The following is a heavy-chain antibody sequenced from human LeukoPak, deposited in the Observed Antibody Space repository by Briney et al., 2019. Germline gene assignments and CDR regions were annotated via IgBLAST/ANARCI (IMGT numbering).Heavy chain of an antibody. CDR3: ARDGGLEGDAFDI. Sequence: GGALRLSCAAYGFTFISYEMNWVRQAPGKGLEWVSYISGSGSSVLYADSVKGRFTISRDNAKNSLWLQMNSLRDEDTAVYYCARDGGLEGDAFDIWGQGTMVTV. CDR1: GFTFISYE. D-gene: IGHD3-3*01. CDR2: ISGSGSSV. V-gene: IGHV3-48*03. J-gene: IGHJ3*02.